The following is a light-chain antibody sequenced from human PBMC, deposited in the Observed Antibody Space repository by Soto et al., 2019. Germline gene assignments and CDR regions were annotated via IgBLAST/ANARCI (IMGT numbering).Light chain of an antibody. J-gene: IGKJ4*01. V-gene: IGKV3-15*01. CDR2: GAS. CDR1: QSVTTN. CDR3: QQIDRWPVT. Sequence: VMSQSRATLSELPGERVTFSRRASQSVTTNLAWYRHKPGQSPRLLISGASNLHPGFPPRFSGSGSETEFTLSIDSLQSADFAAYFCQQIDRWPVTFGGGTKVDIK.